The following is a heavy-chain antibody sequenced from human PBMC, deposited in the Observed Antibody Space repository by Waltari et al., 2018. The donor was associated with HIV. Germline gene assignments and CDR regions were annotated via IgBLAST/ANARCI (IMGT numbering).Heavy chain of an antibody. J-gene: IGHJ4*02. CDR3: ARAYYDSSGYSNDY. V-gene: IGHV3-74*01. Sequence: EVQLVESGGGLVQPGGSLRLSCAASGFTFSSYWMHWVCQAPGKGLVWVSRINSDGSSTSYADSVKGRFTISRDNAKNTLYLQMNSLRAEDTAVYYCARAYYDSSGYSNDYWGQGTLVTVSS. CDR1: GFTFSSYW. D-gene: IGHD3-22*01. CDR2: INSDGSST.